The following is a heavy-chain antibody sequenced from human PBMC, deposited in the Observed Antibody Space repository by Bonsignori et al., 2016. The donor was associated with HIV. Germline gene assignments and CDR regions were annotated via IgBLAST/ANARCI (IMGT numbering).Heavy chain of an antibody. J-gene: IGHJ4*02. Sequence: VRQAPGKGLEWVAVISYDGSNKYYADSVKGRFTISRDNSKNTLYLQMNSLRAEDTAVYYCARACLYSYGPRYWGQGTLVTVSS. CDR2: ISYDGSNK. CDR3: ARACLYSYGPRY. V-gene: IGHV3-30-3*01. D-gene: IGHD5-18*01.